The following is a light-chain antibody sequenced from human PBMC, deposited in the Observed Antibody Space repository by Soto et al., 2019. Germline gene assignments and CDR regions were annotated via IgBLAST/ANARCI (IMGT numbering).Light chain of an antibody. Sequence: EIVMTQSPTTVSVSPGERATLSCRASQNINSNLAWYQQKPGQAPRLLISGASTRATGIPARFSGSGSGTEFTLSISSLQPEDFAIYYCQQDYDYPWTFGQGTKVEMK. CDR3: QQDYDYPWT. J-gene: IGKJ1*01. V-gene: IGKV3-15*01. CDR2: GAS. CDR1: QNINSN.